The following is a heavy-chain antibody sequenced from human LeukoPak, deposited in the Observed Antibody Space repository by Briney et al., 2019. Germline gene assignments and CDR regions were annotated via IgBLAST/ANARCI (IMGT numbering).Heavy chain of an antibody. D-gene: IGHD2-21*01. J-gene: IGHJ5*02. CDR1: GFTFDDYA. CDR2: IKRDGSST. V-gene: IGHV3-74*01. CDR3: ARDRGGGGAKGHNWFDP. Sequence: GGSLRLSCAASGFTFDDYAMHWVRQAPGKGLVWVSRIKRDGSSTSYADSVKGRFTTSRDNAKNTWYLQMNSLRVEDTAVYYCARDRGGGGAKGHNWFDPWGQGTLVTVSS.